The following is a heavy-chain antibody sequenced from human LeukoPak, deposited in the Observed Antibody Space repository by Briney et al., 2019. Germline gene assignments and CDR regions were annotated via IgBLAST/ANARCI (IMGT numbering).Heavy chain of an antibody. CDR3: ASEVQLERRGFDY. CDR1: GYTFTSYD. Sequence: GASVKVSCKASGYTFTSYDINWVRQATGQGLEWMGWMNPNSGNTGYTQKFQGRVTMTRNTSISTAYMELSSLRSEDTAVYYCASEVQLERRGFDYWGQGTLVTVSS. D-gene: IGHD1-1*01. CDR2: MNPNSGNT. V-gene: IGHV1-8*01. J-gene: IGHJ4*02.